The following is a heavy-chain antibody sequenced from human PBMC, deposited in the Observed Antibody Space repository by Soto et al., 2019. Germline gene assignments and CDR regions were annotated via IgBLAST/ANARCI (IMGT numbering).Heavy chain of an antibody. Sequence: EVQLVESGGGLVQPGGSLKLSCAASGFTFSGSAMHWVRQASGKGLEWVGRIRSKANSYATAYAASVKGRFTISRNDSKNTAYLQMTSLNTEDTAVYYCTRPTASDYGDYDFDPWGQGTLVTVSS. CDR3: TRPTASDYGDYDFDP. D-gene: IGHD4-17*01. J-gene: IGHJ5*02. CDR1: GFTFSGSA. V-gene: IGHV3-73*01. CDR2: IRSKANSYAT.